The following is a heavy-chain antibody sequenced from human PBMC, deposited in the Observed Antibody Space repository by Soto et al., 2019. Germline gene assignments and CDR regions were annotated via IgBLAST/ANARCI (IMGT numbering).Heavy chain of an antibody. CDR2: INHRGTA. V-gene: IGHV4-34*01. CDR1: GGSLSDYY. CDR3: EKYQWNPGAFDP. J-gene: IGHJ5*02. Sequence: PSETLSLTCAVYGGSLSDYYWNWLRQPPGKGLEWIGEINHRGTASYNPSLKSRADISVDTALTQFSLKLRSVTAADTAIYYCEKYQWNPGAFDPWRQGHQVTVSS. D-gene: IGHD6-19*01.